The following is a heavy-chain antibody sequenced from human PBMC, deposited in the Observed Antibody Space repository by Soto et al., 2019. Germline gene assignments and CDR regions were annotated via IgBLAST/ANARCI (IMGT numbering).Heavy chain of an antibody. CDR1: GFTFSSYA. CDR3: AKDIVVVPAARNDAFDI. V-gene: IGHV3-23*01. CDR2: ISGSGGST. Sequence: EVQLLESGGGLVQPGGSLRLSCAASGFTFSSYAMSWVRQAPGKGLEWVSAISGSGGSTYYADSVKGRFTISRDNSKNTLYLQMNSLRAEDTAVYYCAKDIVVVPAARNDAFDIWGQGTMVTVSS. J-gene: IGHJ3*02. D-gene: IGHD2-2*01.